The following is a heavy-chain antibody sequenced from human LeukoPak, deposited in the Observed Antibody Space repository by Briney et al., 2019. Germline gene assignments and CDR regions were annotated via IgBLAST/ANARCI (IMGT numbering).Heavy chain of an antibody. V-gene: IGHV3-30*02. D-gene: IGHD2-2*01. Sequence: PGGSLRLSCAASGFTFSSYGMHWVRQAPGKGLEWVAFIRYDGSNKYYADSVKGRFTISRDNSKNTLYLQMNSLRAEDTAVYYCAILIGAIVVVPAARPPFEYYLDYWGQGTLVTVSS. CDR3: AILIGAIVVVPAARPPFEYYLDY. CDR1: GFTFSSYG. CDR2: IRYDGSNK. J-gene: IGHJ4*02.